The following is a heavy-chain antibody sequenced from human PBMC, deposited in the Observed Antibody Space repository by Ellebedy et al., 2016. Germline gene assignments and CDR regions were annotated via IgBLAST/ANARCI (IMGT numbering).Heavy chain of an antibody. CDR2: ITSSSSYI. D-gene: IGHD4-17*01. V-gene: IGHV3-21*04. CDR3: AKDRDDAGDFVFDS. CDR1: GFTLSDYS. Sequence: GGSLRLXXAASGFTLSDYSMNWVRQAPGKGLESVSSITSSSSYIFYADSVKGRFTISRDNAKNSVYLQMNNLRAEDTAVYYCAKDRDDAGDFVFDSWGQGTLVTVSS. J-gene: IGHJ4*02.